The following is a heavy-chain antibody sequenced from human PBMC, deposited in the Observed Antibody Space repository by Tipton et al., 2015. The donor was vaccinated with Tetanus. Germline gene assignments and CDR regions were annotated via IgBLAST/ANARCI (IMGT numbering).Heavy chain of an antibody. CDR2: IYYSGST. CDR3: ASIVGATTVSAEYFQH. CDR1: GGSISSSSYY. D-gene: IGHD1-26*01. J-gene: IGHJ1*01. Sequence: LRLSCTVSGGSISSSSYYWGWIRQPPGKGLEWIGSIYYSGSTYYNPSLKSRVTISGDTSKNLFSLKLSSVTAADTAVYYCASIVGATTVSAEYFQHWGQGTLVTVSS. V-gene: IGHV4-39*01.